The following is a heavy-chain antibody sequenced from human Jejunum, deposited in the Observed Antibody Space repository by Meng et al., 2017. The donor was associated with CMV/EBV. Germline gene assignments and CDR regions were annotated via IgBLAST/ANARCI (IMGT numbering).Heavy chain of an antibody. V-gene: IGHV3-23*01. D-gene: IGHD1-26*01. CDR3: ALKKGYSWNYVPFEY. J-gene: IGHJ4*02. CDR2: ITGSDGFT. Sequence: EVQLLESGGGLVQPGGSLRLSCAASGFTFSSYAFNWVRQAPGKGLEWVSGITGSDGFTYYADSVKGRFTIARDNSKSTLYLQMNSLRPEDTAIYFCALKKGYSWNYVPFEYWGQGTLVTVSS. CDR1: GFTFSSYA.